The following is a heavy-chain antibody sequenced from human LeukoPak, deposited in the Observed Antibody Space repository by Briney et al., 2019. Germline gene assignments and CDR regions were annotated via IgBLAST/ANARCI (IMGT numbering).Heavy chain of an antibody. CDR3: ARGPVAAITHFDY. J-gene: IGHJ4*02. V-gene: IGHV4-59*01. D-gene: IGHD5-12*01. Sequence: KPSETLSLTCTVSGGSISSYYWSWIRQPPGKGLEWIGYIYYSGSTNCNPSLKSRVTISVDTSKNQFSLKLSSVTAADTAVYYCARGPVAAITHFDYWGQGTLVTVSS. CDR1: GGSISSYY. CDR2: IYYSGST.